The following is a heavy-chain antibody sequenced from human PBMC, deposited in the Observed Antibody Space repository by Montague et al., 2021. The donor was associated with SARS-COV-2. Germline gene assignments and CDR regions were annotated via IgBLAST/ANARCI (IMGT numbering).Heavy chain of an antibody. V-gene: IGHV4-39*01. D-gene: IGHD1-26*01. CDR2: IYYSGST. Sequence: SETLSLTCTVSGGSISSSSYYWGWRRQPPGKGLGWSGSIYYSGSTYYNPPLKSRVTISVDTSKNQFSLKLSSVTAADTAVYYCARQGPLTRIVGYDFDYWGQGTLVTVSS. CDR3: ARQGPLTRIVGYDFDY. CDR1: GGSISSSSYY. J-gene: IGHJ4*02.